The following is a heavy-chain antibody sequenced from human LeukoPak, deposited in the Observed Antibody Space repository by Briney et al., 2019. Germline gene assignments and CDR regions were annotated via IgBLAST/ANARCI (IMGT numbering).Heavy chain of an antibody. CDR1: RLTFSRYS. CDR3: AREAYYDSSGYASNFDY. Sequence: GGSLRLSCAYSRLTFSRYSMNWVRQAPGKGLEWVSYISSSSSTISYADSMKGRFTISRDNAKNSLYLQLNSLRAEDTAVYYCAREAYYDSSGYASNFDYWGQGTLVTVSS. J-gene: IGHJ4*02. D-gene: IGHD3-22*01. CDR2: ISSSSSTI. V-gene: IGHV3-48*01.